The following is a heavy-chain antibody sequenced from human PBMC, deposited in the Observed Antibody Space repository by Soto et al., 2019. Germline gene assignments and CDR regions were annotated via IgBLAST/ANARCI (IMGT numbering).Heavy chain of an antibody. V-gene: IGHV1-18*01. CDR2: ISPYTGNT. D-gene: IGHD3-16*01. Sequence: QVQLVQSGDEVKKPGASVKVSCKASGYIFVNYGIAWVRQAPGQGLEWMGWISPYTGNTHSATKIQGRLTMTTDTSTSTAYMDLGSLTSNDTAVYYCVMVDNYVTPTPQDVWGQGTTVTVSS. J-gene: IGHJ6*02. CDR1: GYIFVNYG. CDR3: VMVDNYVTPTPQDV.